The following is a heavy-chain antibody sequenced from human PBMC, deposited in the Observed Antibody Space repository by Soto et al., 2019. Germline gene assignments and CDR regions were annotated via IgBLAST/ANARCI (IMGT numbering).Heavy chain of an antibody. J-gene: IGHJ4*02. Sequence: GGSLRLSCAASGFTFSIFAMSWVRQSPGKGLEWVSTICGSGGSTYYADAVKGRFTISRDNSMDTLYLQMKSLRVEDTAIYYCAKEVSLGSTVDLGYWGQGTLVTVSS. CDR2: ICGSGGST. V-gene: IGHV3-23*01. D-gene: IGHD7-27*01. CDR1: GFTFSIFA. CDR3: AKEVSLGSTVDLGY.